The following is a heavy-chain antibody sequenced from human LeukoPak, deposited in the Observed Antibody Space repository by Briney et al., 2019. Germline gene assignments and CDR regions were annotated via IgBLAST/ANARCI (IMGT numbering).Heavy chain of an antibody. V-gene: IGHV4-34*01. J-gene: IGHJ6*03. CDR1: GGSFSGYY. CDR2: INHSGST. Sequence: PSETLSLTCAVYGGSFSGYYWSWIRQPPGKGLEWIGEINHSGSTNYNPSLKSRVTISVDTSKNQFSLKLSTVIDEDTAVYYCASYYYMDVWGKGTTVTVSS. CDR3: ASYYYMDV.